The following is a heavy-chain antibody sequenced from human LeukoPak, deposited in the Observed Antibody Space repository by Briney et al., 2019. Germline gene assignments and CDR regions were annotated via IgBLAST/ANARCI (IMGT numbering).Heavy chain of an antibody. Sequence: GGSLRLSCAASGFTFSRYAMGWVRQAPGKGLDWVSGISEVGGSTYYADSVKGRFTISRDNSNNALYLQMNSLRGEDTAVYYCAKFRQRLLPREFDVWGQGAVVSVSS. CDR3: AKFRQRLLPREFDV. CDR1: GFTFSRYA. CDR2: ISEVGGST. J-gene: IGHJ3*01. V-gene: IGHV3-23*01. D-gene: IGHD6-25*01.